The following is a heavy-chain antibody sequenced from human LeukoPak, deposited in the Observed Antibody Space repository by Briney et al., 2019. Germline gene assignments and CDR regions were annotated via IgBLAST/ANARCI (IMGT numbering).Heavy chain of an antibody. CDR1: GGSISSGDYY. CDR3: ARDLSWGFFDY. Sequence: SETLSLTCTVSGGSISSGDYYWSWIRQPPGKGLEWIGYIYYSGSTYYNPSLKSRVTISVDTSKNQFSLKLSSVTAADTAVYYCARDLSWGFFDYWGQGTLVTVSS. V-gene: IGHV4-30-4*01. J-gene: IGHJ4*02. D-gene: IGHD6-13*01. CDR2: IYYSGST.